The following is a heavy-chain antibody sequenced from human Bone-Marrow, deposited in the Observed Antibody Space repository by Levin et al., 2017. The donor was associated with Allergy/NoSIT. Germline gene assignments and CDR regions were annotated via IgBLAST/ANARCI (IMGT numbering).Heavy chain of an antibody. Sequence: SGPTLVKPTQTLTLTCTFSGFSLSTTGVGVAWIRQPPGKALEWLALIYWDDDKRYRPSLKSRPTITKDTSKNQVVLTMTHMAPVDTATFYCAHTIASFGVVIPYGMDIWGQGTTVTVSS. J-gene: IGHJ6*02. CDR1: GFSLSTTGVG. CDR2: IYWDDDK. V-gene: IGHV2-5*02. D-gene: IGHD3-3*01. CDR3: AHTIASFGVVIPYGMDI.